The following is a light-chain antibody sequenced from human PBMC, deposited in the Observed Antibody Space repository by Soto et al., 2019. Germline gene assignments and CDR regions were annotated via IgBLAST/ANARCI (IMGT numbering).Light chain of an antibody. CDR3: QQSHSAPT. CDR2: SST. Sequence: DIQMTQSPSSLSASVGDSVTISCRSSQNIDTFLNWYQQKAGEAPKLLIRSSTTLQDGVPSRFTGSGSGTEFALTIGSLQPEDFASYYCQQSHSAPTFGQGTKE. J-gene: IGKJ1*01. CDR1: QNIDTF. V-gene: IGKV1-39*01.